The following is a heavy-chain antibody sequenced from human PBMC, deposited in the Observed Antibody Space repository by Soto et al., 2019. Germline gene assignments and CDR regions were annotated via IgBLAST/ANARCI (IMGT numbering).Heavy chain of an antibody. CDR2: IRSKAYGGTT. D-gene: IGHD3-22*01. Sequence: PGGSLRLSCTASGFTLGDYAMSWFRQAPGKGLEWVGFIRSKAYGGTTEYAASVKGRFTISRDDSKRIAYLQMNSLKTEDTAVYYCTIGTVVIDYYYGMDVWGQGTAVTVSS. V-gene: IGHV3-49*03. J-gene: IGHJ6*02. CDR1: GFTLGDYA. CDR3: TIGTVVIDYYYGMDV.